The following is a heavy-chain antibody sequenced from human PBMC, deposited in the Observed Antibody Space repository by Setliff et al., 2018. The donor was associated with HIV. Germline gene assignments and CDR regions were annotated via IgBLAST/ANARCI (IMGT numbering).Heavy chain of an antibody. J-gene: IGHJ4*02. Sequence: SETLSLTCAVYGGSFNDYYWTWIRQPPGKGLEWIGEIDHSGSTKYHASLKSRVTISIDTSKNQISLKLSSATAADTAVYYCARGLNYYGSGSYLPLGYWGQGTLVTVSS. CDR3: ARGLNYYGSGSYLPLGY. D-gene: IGHD3-10*01. CDR1: GGSFNDYY. CDR2: IDHSGST. V-gene: IGHV4-34*01.